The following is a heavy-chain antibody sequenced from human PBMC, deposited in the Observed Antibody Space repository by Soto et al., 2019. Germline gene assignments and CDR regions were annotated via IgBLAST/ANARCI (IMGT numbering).Heavy chain of an antibody. V-gene: IGHV1-69*01. CDR2: IIPIFGTA. CDR3: ARDASYSSSGGWAYNWFDP. Sequence: QVQLVQSGAEVKKPGSSVKVSCKASGGTFSSYAISWVRQAPGQGLEWMGGIIPIFGTANYAQKFQGRVTITADESTSTAYMELSSLRSEDTAVYYCARDASYSSSGGWAYNWFDPWGQGTLVTVSS. D-gene: IGHD6-13*01. J-gene: IGHJ5*02. CDR1: GGTFSSYA.